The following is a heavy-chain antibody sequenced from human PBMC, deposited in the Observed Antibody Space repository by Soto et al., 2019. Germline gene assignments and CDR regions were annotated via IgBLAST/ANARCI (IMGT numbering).Heavy chain of an antibody. Sequence: QVRLLESGGGVVQPGRSLRLSCTASGFTFSSYVMHWVRQAPGKGLEWVAVIWYDGSDKNYADPVQGRFTISRDNSNNTLWLQMNSLRAEDTAVYFCARESEYGDYFGYWGQGTLVTVSS. CDR1: GFTFSSYV. J-gene: IGHJ4*02. D-gene: IGHD4-17*01. CDR2: IWYDGSDK. CDR3: ARESEYGDYFGY. V-gene: IGHV3-33*01.